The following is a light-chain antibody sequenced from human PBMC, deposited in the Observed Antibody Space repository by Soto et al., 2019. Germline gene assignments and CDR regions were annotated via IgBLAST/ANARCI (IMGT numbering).Light chain of an antibody. J-gene: IGLJ2*01. Sequence: QSALTQPASVSGSPGQSITISCTGTSSDVGGYNYVSWYQQYPGKAPKLIIYGDHQRPSGIPDRFSGSKSGTSASLAISGLQSDDEADYYCAAWDDSLNGVLFGGGTKVTVL. CDR1: SSDVGGYNY. CDR3: AAWDDSLNGVL. CDR2: GDH. V-gene: IGLV2-11*01.